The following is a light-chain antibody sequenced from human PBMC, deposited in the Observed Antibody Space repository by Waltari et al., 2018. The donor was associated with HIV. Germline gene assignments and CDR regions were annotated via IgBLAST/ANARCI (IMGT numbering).Light chain of an antibody. CDR3: QQYGNSVFT. Sequence: EIVLTQSPGTLFLSPGERATLSCRASQSVSSSYLAWYQQKPGQAPRLLIYGASSRATGIPDRFSGSGSGTDFTLTISRLEPEDLAVYYCQQYGNSVFTFGPGTKVHIK. V-gene: IGKV3-20*01. J-gene: IGKJ3*01. CDR1: QSVSSSY. CDR2: GAS.